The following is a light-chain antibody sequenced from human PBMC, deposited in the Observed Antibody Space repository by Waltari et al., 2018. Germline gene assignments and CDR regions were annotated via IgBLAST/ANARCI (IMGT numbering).Light chain of an antibody. V-gene: IGKV1-39*01. J-gene: IGKJ2*01. CDR3: QQYNSILRT. CDR2: AAS. Sequence: DIQMTQSPSSLSASVGDRVTITCRASQSISSYLNWYQQKPGKAPKLLIYAASSLQSGVPSRFSGSGSGTEFTLTISSLQPDDFATYYCQQYNSILRTFGQGTKLEIK. CDR1: QSISSY.